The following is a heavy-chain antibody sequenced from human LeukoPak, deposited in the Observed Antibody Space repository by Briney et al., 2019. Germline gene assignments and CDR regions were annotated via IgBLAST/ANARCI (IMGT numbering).Heavy chain of an antibody. CDR1: GFTFSSYS. Sequence: EGSLRLSCAASGFTFSSYSMNWVRQAPGKGLERVSSISSSSSYIYYADSVKGRFTISRDNAKNSLYLHMNSLRAEDTAVYYCARVLGPAYDILTGPFDYWGQGTLVTVSS. CDR2: ISSSSSYI. D-gene: IGHD3-9*01. CDR3: ARVLGPAYDILTGPFDY. V-gene: IGHV3-21*01. J-gene: IGHJ4*02.